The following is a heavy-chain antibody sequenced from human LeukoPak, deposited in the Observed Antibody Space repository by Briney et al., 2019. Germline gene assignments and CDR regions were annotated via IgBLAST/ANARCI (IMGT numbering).Heavy chain of an antibody. V-gene: IGHV1-69*13. Sequence: GASVKVSCKASGYTFTSYDISWVRQAPGQGLEWMGGIIPIFGTADYAQKFQGRVTITADESTSTAYMELSSLRPEDTAVYYCARVLPSVDTMIVVAEGGAFDIWGQGTMVTVSS. CDR3: ARVLPSVDTMIVVAEGGAFDI. CDR2: IIPIFGTA. D-gene: IGHD3-22*01. J-gene: IGHJ3*02. CDR1: GYTFTSYD.